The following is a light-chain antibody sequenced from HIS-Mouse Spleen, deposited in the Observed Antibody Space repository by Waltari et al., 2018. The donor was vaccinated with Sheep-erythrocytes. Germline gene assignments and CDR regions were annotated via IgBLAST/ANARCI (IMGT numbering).Light chain of an antibody. Sequence: QSALTQPASVSGSPGQSITISCTGTSSDVGGYHYVSWYQQPPGKAPKLMIYEVSNRPSGVSNRFSGSKSGNTASLTISGLQAEDEADYYCSSYTSSSTLYVFGTGTKVTVL. V-gene: IGLV2-14*01. CDR3: SSYTSSSTLYV. J-gene: IGLJ1*01. CDR2: EVS. CDR1: SSDVGGYHY.